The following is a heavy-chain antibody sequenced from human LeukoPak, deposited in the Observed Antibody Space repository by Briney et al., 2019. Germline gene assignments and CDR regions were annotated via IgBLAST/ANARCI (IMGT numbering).Heavy chain of an antibody. V-gene: IGHV4-39*07. CDR2: INHSGST. J-gene: IGHJ6*03. CDR1: GGSISSASYY. Sequence: SETLSLTCTVSGGSISSASYYWGWIRQPPGKGLEWIGEINHSGSTNYNPSLKSRVTISVDTSKNQFSLKLSSVTAADTAVYYCARDCSSTSCAFLGQGGMDVWGKGTTVTVSS. CDR3: ARDCSSTSCAFLGQGGMDV. D-gene: IGHD2-2*01.